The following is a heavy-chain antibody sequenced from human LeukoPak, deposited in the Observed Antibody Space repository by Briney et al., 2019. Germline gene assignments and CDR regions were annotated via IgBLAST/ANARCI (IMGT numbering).Heavy chain of an antibody. CDR2: IYYSGGT. D-gene: IGHD3-22*01. CDR1: GGSISSYY. CDR3: AREGGSSGSENWGTAFDI. V-gene: IGHV4-31*03. Sequence: SETLSLTCTVSGGSISSYYWSWIRQHPGKGLEWIRYIYYSGGTYYNPSLKSRVTISVDTSKNQFSLRLSSVTAADTAVYYCAREGGSSGSENWGTAFDIWGQGTMVTVSS. J-gene: IGHJ3*02.